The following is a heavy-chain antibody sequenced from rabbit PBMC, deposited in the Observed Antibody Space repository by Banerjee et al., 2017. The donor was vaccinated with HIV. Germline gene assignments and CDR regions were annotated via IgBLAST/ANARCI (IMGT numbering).Heavy chain of an antibody. CDR1: GFSFSSSYW. D-gene: IGHD6-1*01. CDR3: ARSYYTYGYVGFNL. Sequence: QEQLEESGGDLVKPEGSLTLTCTASGFSFSSSYWICWVRQAPGKGLEWIGCIDTDNSGVSGYASWAKGRFTASKTSSTTVTLQMTSLTAADTATYFCARSYYTYGYVGFNLWGPGTLVTVS. J-gene: IGHJ4*01. CDR2: IDTDNSGVS. V-gene: IGHV1S45*01.